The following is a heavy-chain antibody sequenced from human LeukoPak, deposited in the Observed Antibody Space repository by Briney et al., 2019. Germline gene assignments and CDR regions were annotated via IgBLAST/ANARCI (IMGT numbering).Heavy chain of an antibody. V-gene: IGHV4-59*01. CDR1: SGSISSYY. J-gene: IGHJ2*01. Sequence: SETLSLTCTVSSGSISSYYWSWIRQPPGKGLEWIGYIYYSGTTNYDPSLKSRVTISGDTSKNQFSLKLSSVTAAGTAVYYCARGPPAGYYDSSAYPAWYFDLWGRGTLVTVSS. CDR3: ARGPPAGYYDSSAYPAWYFDL. D-gene: IGHD3-22*01. CDR2: IYYSGTT.